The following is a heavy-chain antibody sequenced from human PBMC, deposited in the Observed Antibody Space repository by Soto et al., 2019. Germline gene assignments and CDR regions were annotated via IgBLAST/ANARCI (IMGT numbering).Heavy chain of an antibody. J-gene: IGHJ6*02. CDR2: IYPGDSDT. CDR3: ARLMVKWRRYPDDYGMDV. CDR1: GYSFTSYW. Sequence: GESLKISCKGSGYSFTSYWIGWVRQMPGKGLEWMGIIYPGDSDTRYSPSFQGQVTISADKSISTAYLQWSSLKASDTVMYYCARLMVKWRRYPDDYGMDVWGQGTTVTVSS. D-gene: IGHD2-8*01. V-gene: IGHV5-51*01.